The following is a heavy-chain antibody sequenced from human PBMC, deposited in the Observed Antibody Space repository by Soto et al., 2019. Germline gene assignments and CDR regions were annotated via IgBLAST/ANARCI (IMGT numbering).Heavy chain of an antibody. CDR3: ARALAQPADSDY. CDR1: GYTFTGYA. CDR2: INAGNGNT. V-gene: IGHV1-3*05. J-gene: IGHJ4*02. D-gene: IGHD5-18*01. Sequence: QVQLVQSGAEEKKPGASVKVSCKASGYTFTGYAMHWVRQAPGQRLEWMGWINAGNGNTKYSQKFQGRVTITRDTSSSTAYMELSSLRSEATAVYHCARALAQPADSDYWGQGTLVTVSS.